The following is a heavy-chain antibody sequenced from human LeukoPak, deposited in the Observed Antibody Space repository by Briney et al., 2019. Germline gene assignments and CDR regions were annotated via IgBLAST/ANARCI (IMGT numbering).Heavy chain of an antibody. Sequence: GGSLRLSCAASGFTFSSYIMNWVRQAPGKGLEWVSSISSSSSYIYYADSVKGRFTISTDNAKNSLYLQMNSLRAEDTAVYYCARDSVGSYYDSSGYPGAFDIWGQGTMVTVSS. CDR3: ARDSVGSYYDSSGYPGAFDI. D-gene: IGHD3-22*01. CDR2: ISSSSSYI. J-gene: IGHJ3*02. V-gene: IGHV3-21*01. CDR1: GFTFSSYI.